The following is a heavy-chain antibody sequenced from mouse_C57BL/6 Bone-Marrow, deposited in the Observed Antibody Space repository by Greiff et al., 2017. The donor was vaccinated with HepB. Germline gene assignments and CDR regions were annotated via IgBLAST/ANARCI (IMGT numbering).Heavy chain of an antibody. CDR1: GFTFSDYY. CDR2: ISNGGGST. D-gene: IGHD2-12*01. V-gene: IGHV5-12*01. Sequence: EVQLVESGGGLVQPGGSLKLSCAASGFTFSDYYMYWVRQTPEKRLEWVAYISNGGGSTYYPDTVKGRFTISRDNAKKTLYLQMSRLKSEDTAMYYGARGSYRGYYAMDYWGQGTSVTVSS. CDR3: ARGSYRGYYAMDY. J-gene: IGHJ4*01.